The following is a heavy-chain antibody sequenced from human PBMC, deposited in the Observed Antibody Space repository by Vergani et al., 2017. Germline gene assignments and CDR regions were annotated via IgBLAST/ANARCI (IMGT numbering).Heavy chain of an antibody. J-gene: IGHJ6*03. CDR2: INTNTGNP. CDR3: ARAYSVVVPAANYYYYYYMDV. D-gene: IGHD2-2*01. CDR1: GYTFTSYA. V-gene: IGHV7-4-1*02. Sequence: QVQLVQSGSELKKPGASVKVSCKASGYTFTSYAMNWVRQAPGQGLEWMGWINTNTGNPTYAQGFTGRFVFSLDTSVSTAYLQISSLKAEDTAVYYCARAYSVVVPAANYYYYYYMDVWGKGTTVTVSS.